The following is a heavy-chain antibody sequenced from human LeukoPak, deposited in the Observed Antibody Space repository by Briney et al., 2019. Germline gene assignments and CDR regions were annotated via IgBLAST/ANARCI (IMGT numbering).Heavy chain of an antibody. CDR2: INHSGSA. CDR1: GGSFSGYY. J-gene: IGHJ4*02. CDR3: ARGQGTVTTH. V-gene: IGHV4-34*01. Sequence: SETLSLTCAVSGGSFSGYYWTWIRQPPGKGLEWIGEINHSGSANYNPTLKSRVTISLDTSKNQFSLKLSSVTAADTAVYYCARGQGTVTTHWGQGTLVTVSS. D-gene: IGHD4-17*01.